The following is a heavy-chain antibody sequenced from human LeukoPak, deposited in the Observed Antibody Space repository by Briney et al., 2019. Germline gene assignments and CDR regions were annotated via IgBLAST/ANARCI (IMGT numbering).Heavy chain of an antibody. CDR3: ARGEGLFDY. CDR1: GFTFSSYW. V-gene: IGHV3-7*05. J-gene: IGHJ4*02. Sequence: TGGSLRLSCVASGFTFSSYWVAWVRQAPGTGLEWVANINQDGSEKNYVDSVKGRFTISRDNAKNSLCLQMNSLRAEDTAVYYCARGEGLFDYWGQGTLVTVSS. CDR2: INQDGSEK.